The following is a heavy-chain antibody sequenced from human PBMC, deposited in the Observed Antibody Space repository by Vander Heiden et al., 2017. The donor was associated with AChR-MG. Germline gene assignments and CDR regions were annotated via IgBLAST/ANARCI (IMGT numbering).Heavy chain of an antibody. CDR3: AKAPRGAYYYYYMDV. CDR1: GFTFDDYA. Sequence: EVQLVESGGGLVQPGRSLRLSCAASGFTFDDYAMHWVRPAPGKGLELVSGISWNSGSIGYADSVKGRFTISRDNAKNSLYLQMNSLRAEDTALYYCAKAPRGAYYYYYMDVWGKGTTVTVSS. J-gene: IGHJ6*03. V-gene: IGHV3-9*01. CDR2: ISWNSGSI.